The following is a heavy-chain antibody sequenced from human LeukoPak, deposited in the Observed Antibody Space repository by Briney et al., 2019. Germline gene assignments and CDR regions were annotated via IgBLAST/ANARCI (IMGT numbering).Heavy chain of an antibody. D-gene: IGHD2-21*01. V-gene: IGHV1-69*13. CDR1: GGTFSSYA. CDR3: AREAYCGGDCYSVAYFDY. J-gene: IGHJ4*02. CDR2: IIPIFGTA. Sequence: EASVKVSCKASGGTFSSYAISWVRQAPGQGLEWMGGIIPIFGTANYAQKFQGRVTITADESTSTAYMELSSLRSEDTAVYYCAREAYCGGDCYSVAYFDYWGQGTLVTASS.